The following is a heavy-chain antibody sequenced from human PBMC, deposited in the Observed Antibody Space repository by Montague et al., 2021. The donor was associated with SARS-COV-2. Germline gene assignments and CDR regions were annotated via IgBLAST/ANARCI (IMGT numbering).Heavy chain of an antibody. D-gene: IGHD3-22*01. V-gene: IGHV4-39*01. CDR3: ASPTYYYDSSGSDAFDI. CDR2: IYYSGST. Sequence: SETLSLTCTVSGGSISSSSYYWGWIRQPPGKGLEWIGSIYYSGSTYYSPSLKSRVPISVDTSKNQFSLKLSSVTAADTAVYYCASPTYYYDSSGSDAFDIWGQGTMVTVSS. CDR1: GGSISSSSYY. J-gene: IGHJ3*02.